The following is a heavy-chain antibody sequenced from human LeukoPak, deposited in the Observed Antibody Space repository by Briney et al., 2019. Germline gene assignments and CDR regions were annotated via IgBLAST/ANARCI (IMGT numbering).Heavy chain of an antibody. CDR3: AREGIAVAGCGP. CDR1: GFTFSSYA. CDR2: ISYDGSNK. D-gene: IGHD6-19*01. J-gene: IGHJ5*02. V-gene: IGHV3-30-3*01. Sequence: GGSLRLSCAASGFTFSSYAMHWVRQAPGKGLEWVAVISYDGSNKYYADSVKGRFTISRDNSKNTLYLQMNSLRAEDTAVYYCAREGIAVAGCGPWGQGTLVTVSS.